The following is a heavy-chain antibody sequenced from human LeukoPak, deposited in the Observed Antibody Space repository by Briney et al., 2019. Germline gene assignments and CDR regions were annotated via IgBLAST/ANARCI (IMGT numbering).Heavy chain of an antibody. V-gene: IGHV4-59*01. CDR2: IYYSGST. CDR3: ARDGPQWLAAFDY. J-gene: IGHJ4*02. Sequence: SETLSLTCTVSGGSISSYYWSWIRQPPGKGLEWIGNIYYSGSTNYNPSLKSRVTISVDTPKNQFSLKLSSVTAADTAVYYRARDGPQWLAAFDYWGQGTLVTVSS. CDR1: GGSISSYY. D-gene: IGHD6-19*01.